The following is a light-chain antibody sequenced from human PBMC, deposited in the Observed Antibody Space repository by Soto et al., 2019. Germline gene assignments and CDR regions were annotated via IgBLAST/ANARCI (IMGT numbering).Light chain of an antibody. CDR3: SSYTTSSTLLYV. Sequence: QSALPQPASLSGAAAQSITISCSGTSSHVVGYNYVSWYQQHPGKAPKLMIYDVSNRPSGVSNRFSGSEYGNTASLTISGLQAEDEADYYCSSYTTSSTLLYVFGTGTKLTVL. CDR2: DVS. J-gene: IGLJ1*01. CDR1: SSHVVGYNY. V-gene: IGLV2-14*01.